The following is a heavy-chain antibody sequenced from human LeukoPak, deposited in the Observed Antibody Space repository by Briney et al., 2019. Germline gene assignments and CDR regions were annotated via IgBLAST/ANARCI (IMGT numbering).Heavy chain of an antibody. CDR2: IYYSGST. CDR3: ARHHAHYFYYMAA. Sequence: SETLSLTCTVSGDSISTSSYYWGWIRQPPEKGLEWIGSIYYSGSTYYNPSLKSRVSISVDTSKNQFSLRLNSPTATDTAVYYCARHHAHYFYYMAAWGKGTTVIVSS. V-gene: IGHV4-39*01. CDR1: GDSISTSSYY. J-gene: IGHJ6*03.